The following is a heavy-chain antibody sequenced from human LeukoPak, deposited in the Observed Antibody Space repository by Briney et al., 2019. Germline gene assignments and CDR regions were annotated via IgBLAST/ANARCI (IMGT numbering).Heavy chain of an antibody. J-gene: IGHJ6*03. V-gene: IGHV4-34*01. CDR2: MNPSGST. CDR1: GGSFSGYY. D-gene: IGHD3-22*01. Sequence: SETLSLTCAVYGGSFSGYYWTWIRHTPEKGLEWIGEMNPSGSTNYNPSLKSRATISVDTSKNQFSLKLSSVTAADTAVYYCARGRQDVTMIVVVMTAVSYYLDVWGKGTTVTVS. CDR3: ARGRQDVTMIVVVMTAVSYYLDV.